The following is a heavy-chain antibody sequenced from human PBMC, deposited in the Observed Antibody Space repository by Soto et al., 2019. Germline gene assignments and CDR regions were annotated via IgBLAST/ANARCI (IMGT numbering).Heavy chain of an antibody. CDR3: AKDQLGDYYDSSCCNDY. J-gene: IGHJ4*02. V-gene: IGHV3-23*01. CDR1: GFTFSSYA. Sequence: EVQLLESGGGLVQPGGSLRLSCAASGFTFSSYAMSWVRQAPGKGLEWVSAISGSGGSTYYADSVKGRFTISRDNSKNTLYLQRNSLRAEDTAVYYCAKDQLGDYYDSSCCNDYWGQGTLVTVSS. D-gene: IGHD3-22*01. CDR2: ISGSGGST.